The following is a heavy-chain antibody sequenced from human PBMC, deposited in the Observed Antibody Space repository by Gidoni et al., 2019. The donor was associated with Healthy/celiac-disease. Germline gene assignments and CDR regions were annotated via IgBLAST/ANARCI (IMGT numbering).Heavy chain of an antibody. V-gene: IGHV4-31*02. CDR3: AREPYSSSWYGGQIDY. Sequence: QVQLQEWGPGLGKPSQTRSITWTVSGGSISSGGYYWCWIRQHPGKGLEWIGYIYYSGSTYYTPSLKSRVTISVDTSKNQFSLKLSSVTAADTAVYYCAREPYSSSWYGGQIDYWGQGTLVTVSS. D-gene: IGHD6-13*01. CDR1: GGSISSGGYY. CDR2: IYYSGST. J-gene: IGHJ4*02.